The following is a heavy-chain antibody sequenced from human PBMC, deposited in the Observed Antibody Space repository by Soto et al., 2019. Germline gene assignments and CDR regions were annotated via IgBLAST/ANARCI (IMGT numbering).Heavy chain of an antibody. CDR2: VFYSGAT. V-gene: IGHV4-30-4*01. Sequence: PSETLSLTCSVSGGPIKTGDYYWNWIRQPPGKGLEWIGYVFYSGATNYSPSLKSRAAISMDTSKNQFSLSLTSVTAADTAVYYCARAGFSYGNLLFWGQGIRVPVSS. CDR1: GGPIKTGDYY. CDR3: ARAGFSYGNLLF. D-gene: IGHD3-10*01. J-gene: IGHJ4*02.